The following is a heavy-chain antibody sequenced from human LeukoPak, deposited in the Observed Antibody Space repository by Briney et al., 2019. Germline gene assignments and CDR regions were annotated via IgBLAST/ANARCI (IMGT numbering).Heavy chain of an antibody. V-gene: IGHV3-48*03. CDR2: ISHNGDII. J-gene: IGHJ6*04. D-gene: IGHD3-10*02. CDR1: GFSFSNYE. CDR3: AELGITMIGGV. Sequence: GGSLRLSCEDAGFSFSNYEMNWVRQAPGKGQEWVSYISHNGDIIDYADSVKGRFTISRDNAKNSLYLQMNSLRAEDTAVYYCAELGITMIGGVWGKGTTVTISS.